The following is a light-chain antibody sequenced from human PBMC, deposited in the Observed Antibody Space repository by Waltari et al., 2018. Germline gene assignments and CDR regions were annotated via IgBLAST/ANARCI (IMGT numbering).Light chain of an antibody. CDR1: QSLTKY. J-gene: IGKJ1*01. CDR3: QQYGRLPRT. V-gene: IGKV3-11*01. Sequence: IVLTQSPATLSLSPGGRATLSCRASQSLTKYLAWYQQKPGQAPRLRIYDASNRATGVPARFSGSGSGTDFTLTISRLEPEDFAVYYCQQYGRLPRTFGQGTKVEVK. CDR2: DAS.